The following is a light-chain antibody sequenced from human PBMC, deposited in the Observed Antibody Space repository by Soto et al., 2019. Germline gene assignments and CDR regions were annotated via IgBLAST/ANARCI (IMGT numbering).Light chain of an antibody. V-gene: IGLV2-23*02. J-gene: IGLJ1*01. CDR1: SDIGNYNL. CDR3: ASYAGSPPYV. Sequence: QSALTQPASVSGSPGQSVTISCSGSDIGNYNLVSWYQHLPGRAPKLLIFEVTMRPSGISDRFSGSKSASTASLTISGLQAEDEGDYDCASYAGSPPYVFGSETGVAGL. CDR2: EVT.